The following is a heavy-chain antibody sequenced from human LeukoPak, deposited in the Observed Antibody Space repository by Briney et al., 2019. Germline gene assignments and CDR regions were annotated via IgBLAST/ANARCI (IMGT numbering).Heavy chain of an antibody. Sequence: SISSTVSGGSISSGGYYWGWIRQPPGKGLEWIGTVYYSGSTYYNPSLKSRVTISVDTSKNQFSLKLSSVTAAATAVYYCARRAHCGGDCFSGWFDPWGQGTLVTVSS. CDR3: ARRAHCGGDCFSGWFDP. D-gene: IGHD2-21*02. J-gene: IGHJ5*02. V-gene: IGHV4-39*01. CDR2: VYYSGST. CDR1: GGSISSGGYY.